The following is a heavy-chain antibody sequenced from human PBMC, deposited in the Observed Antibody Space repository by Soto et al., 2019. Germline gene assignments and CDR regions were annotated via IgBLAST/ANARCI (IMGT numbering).Heavy chain of an antibody. J-gene: IGHJ5*01. CDR2: IGGRSKDI. V-gene: IGHV3-21*01. D-gene: IGHD2-21*01. CDR3: ARVGDRSIVLRENWFGP. Sequence: EVQVVESGGGLVKPGESLILSWAASGFSFRNYRMNWVRQAPGKGLQWVSTIGGRSKDIYYGDSVRGRFTISRDNAKNPEYQQINTLRAGDTGIYYAARVGDRSIVLRENWFGPWGQGFRETVSS. CDR1: GFSFRNYR.